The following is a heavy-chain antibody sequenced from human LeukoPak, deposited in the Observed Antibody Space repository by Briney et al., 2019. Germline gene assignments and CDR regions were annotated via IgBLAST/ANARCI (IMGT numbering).Heavy chain of an antibody. J-gene: IGHJ4*02. CDR1: GYSFTSYW. D-gene: IGHD3-10*01. CDR2: IYPGDSDT. Sequence: GESLKISCKGSGYSFTSYWIGWVRQMPGKGLEWMGIIYPGDSDTRYSPSFQGQVTISAGKSISTAYLQWSSLKASDTAMYYCARSSTSYYYGSRGGGYYFDYWGQGTLVTVSS. V-gene: IGHV5-51*01. CDR3: ARSSTSYYYGSRGGGYYFDY.